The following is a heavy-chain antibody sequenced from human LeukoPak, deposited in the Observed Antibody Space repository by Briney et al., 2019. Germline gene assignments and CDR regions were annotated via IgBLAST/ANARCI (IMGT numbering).Heavy chain of an antibody. CDR1: GGNFSSYA. V-gene: IGHV1-69*04. CDR2: IIPILGIA. Sequence: SVKVSCKASGGNFSSYAISWVGQAPGQGLEWMGRIIPILGIANYAQKFQGRVTITADKSTSTACMELSSLRSEDTAVYYCATHYYNSSGYSYFDYWGQGTLVTVSS. D-gene: IGHD3-22*01. J-gene: IGHJ4*02. CDR3: ATHYYNSSGYSYFDY.